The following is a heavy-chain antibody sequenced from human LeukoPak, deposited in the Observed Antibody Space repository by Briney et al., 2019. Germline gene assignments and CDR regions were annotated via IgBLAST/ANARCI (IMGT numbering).Heavy chain of an antibody. V-gene: IGHV1-2*02. J-gene: IGHJ4*02. CDR2: INPNSGGT. CDR1: GYTFTGYY. CDR3: ARASYCSDGSCYSDY. D-gene: IGHD2-15*01. Sequence: ASVTVSCKASGYTFTGYYMHWVRQAPGQGLEWMGWINPNSGGTNYAQKVKGRVTMTTDTSTSTAYMELRSLKSDDTAVYYCARASYCSDGSCYSDYWGQGTLVTVSS.